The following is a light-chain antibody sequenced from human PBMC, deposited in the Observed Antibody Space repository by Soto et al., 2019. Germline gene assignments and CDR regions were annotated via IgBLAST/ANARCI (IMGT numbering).Light chain of an antibody. Sequence: DIQMTQSPSSLSASVGDRVTITCRASQSISTYLHWYQQKPGKAPNLLIYAASSLQSGVPSRFSGSGSGTDFTLTISSLQPEDFAAYYCQQTYFTPVTFGQGTKLEI. V-gene: IGKV1-39*01. CDR1: QSISTY. J-gene: IGKJ2*01. CDR2: AAS. CDR3: QQTYFTPVT.